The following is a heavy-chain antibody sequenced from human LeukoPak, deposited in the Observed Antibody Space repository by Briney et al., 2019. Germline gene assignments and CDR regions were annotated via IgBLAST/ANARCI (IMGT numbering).Heavy chain of an antibody. V-gene: IGHV3-30*02. CDR3: AKGMIAGSPFDY. CDR1: GFTVSSNY. Sequence: GGSLRLSCAASGFTVSSNYMSWVRQAPGKGLEWVAFIRYDGSNKYYADSVKGRFTISRDNSKNTLYLQMNSLRAGDTAVYYCAKGMIAGSPFDYWGQGTLVTVSS. J-gene: IGHJ4*02. D-gene: IGHD3-22*01. CDR2: IRYDGSNK.